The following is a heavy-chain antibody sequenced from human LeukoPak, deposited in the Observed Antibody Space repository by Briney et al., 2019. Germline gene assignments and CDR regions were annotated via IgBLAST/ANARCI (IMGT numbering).Heavy chain of an antibody. J-gene: IGHJ4*02. CDR2: IYYSGST. D-gene: IGHD1-7*01. CDR3: ARFGDWNYYYFDY. V-gene: IGHV4-59*01. CDR1: GGSISSYY. Sequence: PSETLSLTCTVSGGSISSYYWSWIRQPPGKGLEWIGYIYYSGSTNYNPSLKSRVTISVDTSKNQFSLKLSSVTAADTAVYYCARFGDWNYYYFDYWGQGTLVTVSS.